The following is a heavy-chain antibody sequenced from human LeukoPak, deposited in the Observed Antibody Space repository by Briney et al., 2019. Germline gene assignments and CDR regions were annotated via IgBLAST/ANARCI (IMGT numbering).Heavy chain of an antibody. CDR1: GFTFSSYA. V-gene: IGHV3-23*01. J-gene: IGHJ4*02. CDR2: ISGSGGST. Sequence: GGSLRLSCAASGFTFSSYAMSWVRQAPGKGLEWVSAISGSGGSTYYADSVKGRFTISRDNSKNTLYLQMNSLRAEDTVVYYCAKDPGGGWTGSFDYWGQGTLVTVSS. D-gene: IGHD6-19*01. CDR3: AKDPGGGWTGSFDY.